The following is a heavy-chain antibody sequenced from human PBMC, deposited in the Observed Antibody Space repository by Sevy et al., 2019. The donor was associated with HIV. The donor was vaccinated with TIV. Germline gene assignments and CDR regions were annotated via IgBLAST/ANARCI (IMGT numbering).Heavy chain of an antibody. CDR2: IKQDGSEE. J-gene: IGHJ3*02. CDR3: ARRYYDSSGYYLLRDAFDI. V-gene: IGHV3-7*01. CDR1: GFTFSSYW. Sequence: GGSLRLSCAASGFTFSSYWMSWVRQAPGKGLEWVANIKQDGSEEYYVDSVKGRFTISSDNAKNSLYLQMESLRAEDTAVYSCARRYYDSSGYYLLRDAFDIWGQGTMVTVS. D-gene: IGHD3-22*01.